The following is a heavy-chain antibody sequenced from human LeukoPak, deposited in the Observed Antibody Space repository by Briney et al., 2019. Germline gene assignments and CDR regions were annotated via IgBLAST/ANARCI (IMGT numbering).Heavy chain of an antibody. J-gene: IGHJ4*02. Sequence: PGGSLRLSCAASGFTFSSYSMNWVCQAPGKGLEWISYISSSSSTTYYADSVRGRFTISRDNANNSLYLQMNSLRAEDTAVYYCARARGISGALAYYFDYWGQGTLVTVSS. V-gene: IGHV3-48*04. CDR2: ISSSSSTT. D-gene: IGHD2-15*01. CDR3: ARARGISGALAYYFDY. CDR1: GFTFSSYS.